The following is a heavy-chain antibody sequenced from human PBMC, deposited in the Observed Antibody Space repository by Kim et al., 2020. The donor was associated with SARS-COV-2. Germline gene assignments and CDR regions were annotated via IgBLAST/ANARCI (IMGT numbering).Heavy chain of an antibody. CDR2: IYNSGST. J-gene: IGHJ4*02. Sequence: SQTLSLTCTVSGGSISSYYWSWIRQPPGKGLEWIGYIYNSGSTNYNPSLKSRVTISVDTSRNQFSLRLSSVTAADTAVYYCARSHPNTGYDLGYFDYWGQ. CDR3: ARSHPNTGYDLGYFDY. V-gene: IGHV4-59*08. CDR1: GGSISSYY. D-gene: IGHD5-12*01.